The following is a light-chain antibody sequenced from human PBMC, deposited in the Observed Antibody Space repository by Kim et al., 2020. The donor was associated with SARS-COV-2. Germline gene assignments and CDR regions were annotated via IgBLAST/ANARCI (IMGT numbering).Light chain of an antibody. CDR1: SSNIGAGYD. V-gene: IGLV1-40*01. CDR2: GNH. Sequence: GQRVTISCTVSSSNIGAGYDVHWYQHLPGTAPKRLIYGNHNRASGVPDRVSGSKSGTSASLAITGLQAEDEANYYCQSYDSSLSVVFGGGTQLTVL. J-gene: IGLJ2*01. CDR3: QSYDSSLSVV.